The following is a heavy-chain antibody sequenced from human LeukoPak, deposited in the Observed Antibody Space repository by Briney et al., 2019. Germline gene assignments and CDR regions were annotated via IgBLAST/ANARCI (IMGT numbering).Heavy chain of an antibody. Sequence: PGGSLRLSCAASGFTFDDYAVHWVRQAPGKGLEWVSLISWDGGSTYYADSVKGRFTISRDNSKNSLYLQMNSLRAEDTALYYCASTYYDFWSGSPHYWGQGTLVTVSS. J-gene: IGHJ4*02. CDR2: ISWDGGST. V-gene: IGHV3-43D*04. CDR3: ASTYYDFWSGSPHY. CDR1: GFTFDDYA. D-gene: IGHD3-3*01.